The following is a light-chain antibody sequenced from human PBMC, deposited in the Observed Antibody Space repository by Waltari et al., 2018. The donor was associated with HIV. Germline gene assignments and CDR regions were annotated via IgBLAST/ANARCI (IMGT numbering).Light chain of an antibody. CDR3: QQYYSTPPPT. J-gene: IGKJ4*01. V-gene: IGKV1-NL1*01. CDR2: GAS. CDR1: QGISNS. Sequence: DIHMTQSPSSLSASVGDRVTITCRASQGISNSLAWYQQKPGKAPELLLYGASTLESGVPSRFSGSGSGTDFTLTISSLQPEDFATYYCQQYYSTPPPTFGGGTKVEIK.